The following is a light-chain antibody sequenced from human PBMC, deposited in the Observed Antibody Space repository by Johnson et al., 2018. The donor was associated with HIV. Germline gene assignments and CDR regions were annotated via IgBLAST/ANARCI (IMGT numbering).Light chain of an antibody. CDR2: DNS. V-gene: IGLV1-51*01. CDR3: GTWDSSLSGYV. CDR1: NSNIGNNY. Sequence: QSVLTQPPSVSAAPGQKVTISCSGSNSNIGNNYVSWYQQVPGTAPKLLVYDNSKRPSGIPDRFSATKSGTSATLGITGLQTGDETDYYCGTWDSSLSGYVVGTGAKVTVL. J-gene: IGLJ1*01.